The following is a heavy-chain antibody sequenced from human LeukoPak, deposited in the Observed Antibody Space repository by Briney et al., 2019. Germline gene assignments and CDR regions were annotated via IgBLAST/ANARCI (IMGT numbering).Heavy chain of an antibody. CDR1: GGSISSGSYY. CDR3: ARDRQGIGWFDP. Sequence: SQTLSLTCTVSGGSISSGSYYWSWIRQPAGKGLEWIGRIYTSGSTNYNPSLKSRVTMSVDTSKNQFSLKLSSVTAADTAVYYCARDRQGIGWFDPWGQGTLVTVSS. J-gene: IGHJ5*02. D-gene: IGHD3-10*01. CDR2: IYTSGST. V-gene: IGHV4-61*02.